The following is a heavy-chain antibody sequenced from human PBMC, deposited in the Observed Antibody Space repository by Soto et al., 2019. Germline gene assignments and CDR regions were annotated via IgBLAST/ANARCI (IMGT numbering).Heavy chain of an antibody. CDR3: AGAPYSSGWPGWFYYYGMDV. D-gene: IGHD6-19*01. CDR1: GGSISSYY. V-gene: IGHV4-59*01. Sequence: PSETLSLTCTVSGGSISSYYWSWIRQPPGKGLEWIGYIYYSGSTNYNPSLKSRVTISVDTSKNQFSLKLSSVTAADTAVYYCAGAPYSSGWPGWFYYYGMDVWGQGTTVTVSS. CDR2: IYYSGST. J-gene: IGHJ6*02.